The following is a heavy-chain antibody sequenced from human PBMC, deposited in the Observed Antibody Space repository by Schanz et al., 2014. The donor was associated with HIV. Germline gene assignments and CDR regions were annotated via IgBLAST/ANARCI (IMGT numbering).Heavy chain of an antibody. CDR2: ISHDGSKK. CDR1: GFTFSNYG. V-gene: IGHV3-30*03. CDR3: TRGRFLERGGMDV. J-gene: IGHJ6*02. Sequence: QVQLVESGGGVVQPGKSLRLSCAASGFTFSNYGMHWVRQAPGKGLEWVAVISHDGSKKYYADSVRGRITISRDNSKNTLYLQMNSLRAEDTAVYFCTRGRFLERGGMDVWGQGTAVTVSS. D-gene: IGHD3-3*01.